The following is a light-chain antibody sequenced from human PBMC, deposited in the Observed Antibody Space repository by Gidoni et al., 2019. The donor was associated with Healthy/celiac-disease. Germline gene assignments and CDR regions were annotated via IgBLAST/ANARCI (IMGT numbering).Light chain of an antibody. V-gene: IGKV3D-15*01. J-gene: IGKJ1*01. CDR3: QQYNSCSLT. CDR2: GAS. Sequence: IVMTQSPATLSVPAGERATLSCRASQSVSSYLAWYQQKPGQAPRLLIYGASTRATGIPDRFSGSGSGTEFTLTISSLESEDFAVYYCQQYNSCSLTFGQGTKVEIK. CDR1: QSVSSY.